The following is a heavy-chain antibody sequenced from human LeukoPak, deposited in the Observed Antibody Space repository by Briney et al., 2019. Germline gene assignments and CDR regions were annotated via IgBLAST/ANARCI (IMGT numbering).Heavy chain of an antibody. CDR1: GYTFTGYY. V-gene: IGHV1-2*02. J-gene: IGHJ6*03. D-gene: IGHD3-22*01. CDR2: INPNSGGT. CDR3: ARTNGYYDSSGYYRHYYYMDV. Sequence: ASVKVSCKASGYTFTGYYMHWVRQAPGQGLEWMGWINPNSGGTNYAQKFQGRVTMTRDTSISTAYMELSRLRSDDTAVYYCARTNGYYDSSGYYRHYYYMDVWGKGTTVTVSS.